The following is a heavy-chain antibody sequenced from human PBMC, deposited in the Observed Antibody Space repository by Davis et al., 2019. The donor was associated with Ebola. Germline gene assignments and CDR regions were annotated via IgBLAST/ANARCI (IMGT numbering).Heavy chain of an antibody. J-gene: IGHJ4*02. Sequence: ASVKVSCKASGYTFTSYDINWVRQAPGQGLEWMGWMNPNSGNTGYAQRFQGRVTMTRNTSISTAYMEVSSLRSEDTAVYYCARAPTWSQINYYCFDYWGQGTLVTISS. V-gene: IGHV1-8*01. D-gene: IGHD3-10*01. CDR3: ARAPTWSQINYYCFDY. CDR1: GYTFTSYD. CDR2: MNPNSGNT.